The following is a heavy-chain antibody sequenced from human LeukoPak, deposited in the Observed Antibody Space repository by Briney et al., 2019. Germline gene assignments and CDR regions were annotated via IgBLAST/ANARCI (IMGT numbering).Heavy chain of an antibody. CDR3: AKGRRPYSSSWFPLDY. D-gene: IGHD6-13*01. CDR2: ISGSGGST. J-gene: IGHJ4*02. CDR1: GFTFSSYA. V-gene: IGHV3-23*01. Sequence: GGSLRLSCAASGFTFSSYAMSWVRQAPGKGLEWVSAISGSGGSTYYADSVKGRFTISRDNSKNTLCLQMNSLRAEDTAVYYCAKGRRPYSSSWFPLDYWGQGTLVTVSS.